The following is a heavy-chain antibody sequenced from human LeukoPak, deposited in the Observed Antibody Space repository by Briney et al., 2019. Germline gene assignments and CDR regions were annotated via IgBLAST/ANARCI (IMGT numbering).Heavy chain of an antibody. CDR1: GFSFRSYG. CDR2: ISYDGSHE. Sequence: GRSLRLSCAASGFSFRSYGMHWVRQAPGNGLEWVAVISYDGSHEYYTDSVKGRFTISRDDSKDTLYLQMNSLRAEDTAVYYCAKQRSGGSGWCMDYWGQGTLVTVSS. CDR3: AKQRSGGSGWCMDY. V-gene: IGHV3-30*18. D-gene: IGHD6-19*01. J-gene: IGHJ4*02.